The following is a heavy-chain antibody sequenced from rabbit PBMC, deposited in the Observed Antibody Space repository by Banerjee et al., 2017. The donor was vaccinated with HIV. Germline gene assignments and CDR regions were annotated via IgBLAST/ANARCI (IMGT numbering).Heavy chain of an antibody. J-gene: IGHJ4*01. CDR1: GFTLSSNYW. CDR3: ARDFESSNL. CDR2: IYTGSSGIT. V-gene: IGHV1S45*01. Sequence: QEQLVESGGGLVQPEGSLTLTCTASGFTLSSNYWMCWVRQAPGKGLEWIGCIYTGSSGITYYASWAKGRFTISKTSSTTVTLQMTSLTAADTATYFCARDFESSNLWGPGTLVTVS.